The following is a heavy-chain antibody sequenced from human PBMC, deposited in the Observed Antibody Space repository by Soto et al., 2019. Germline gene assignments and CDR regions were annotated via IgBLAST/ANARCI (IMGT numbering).Heavy chain of an antibody. CDR2: IHNDGSRT. Sequence: PGGSLRLSCAASGFTFSYYWMHWVRQTPGKGLLWVSHIHNDGSRTTYADSVKGRFTISRDNARNTVYLQMNSLRDDDTAVYYCARGDRGAFDLWGQGTVVTVSS. CDR3: ARGDRGAFDL. D-gene: IGHD1-26*01. J-gene: IGHJ3*01. V-gene: IGHV3-74*03. CDR1: GFTFSYYW.